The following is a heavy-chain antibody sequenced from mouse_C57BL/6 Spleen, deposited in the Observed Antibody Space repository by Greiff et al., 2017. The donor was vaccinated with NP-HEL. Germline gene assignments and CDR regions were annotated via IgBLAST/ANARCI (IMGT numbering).Heavy chain of an antibody. CDR1: GYAFSSYW. V-gene: IGHV1-80*01. D-gene: IGHD1-1*01. Sequence: QVQLQQSGAELVKPGASVKISCKASGYAFSSYWMNWVKQRPGKGLEWIGQIYPGDGDTNYNGKFKGKATLTADKSSSTAYMQLSSLTSEDSAVYFCARGRGFITTVDVDYWGQGTTLTVSS. J-gene: IGHJ2*01. CDR2: IYPGDGDT. CDR3: ARGRGFITTVDVDY.